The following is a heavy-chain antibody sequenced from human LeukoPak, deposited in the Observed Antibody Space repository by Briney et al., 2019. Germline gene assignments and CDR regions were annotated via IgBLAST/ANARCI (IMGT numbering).Heavy chain of an antibody. CDR3: ARGPAASGYYDSRGRNGYFDY. CDR1: GFTFSSYE. J-gene: IGHJ4*02. V-gene: IGHV3-48*03. D-gene: IGHD3-22*01. CDR2: ISSSGSTI. Sequence: GGSLRLSCSASGFTFSSYEMNWVRQAPGKGLEWVSYISSSGSTIYYADSVKGRFTISRDNAKNSLYLQMNSLRAEDTAVYYCARGPAASGYYDSRGRNGYFDYWGQGTLVTVSS.